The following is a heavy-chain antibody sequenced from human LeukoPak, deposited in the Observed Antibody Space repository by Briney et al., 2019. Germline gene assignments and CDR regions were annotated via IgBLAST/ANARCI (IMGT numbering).Heavy chain of an antibody. CDR2: IIPIFGTA. V-gene: IGHV1-69*13. CDR1: GGTFSSYA. D-gene: IGHD1-26*01. J-gene: IGHJ4*02. CDR3: AREASYQYYFDY. Sequence: SVKVSCKASGGTFSSYAISWVRQAPGQGLEWMGGIIPIFGTANYAQKFQGRVTITADESTSTAYMELSSLRSEDTAVYYCAREASYQYYFDYWGQGTLVTVSS.